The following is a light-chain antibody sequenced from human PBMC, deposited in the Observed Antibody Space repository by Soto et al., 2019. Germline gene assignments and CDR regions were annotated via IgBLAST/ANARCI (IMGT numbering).Light chain of an antibody. CDR1: QSIGNNY. Sequence: EIVLTQSPGTLSLSPRERATLSCRASQSIGNNYLAWYQHKPGQAPRLLIYGASNRAPGIPDRFSGSGSGTDFTLTIRRLEHEDVAIYYCQQYAASPRTFGQGTQVEVK. CDR2: GAS. V-gene: IGKV3-20*01. J-gene: IGKJ1*01. CDR3: QQYAASPRT.